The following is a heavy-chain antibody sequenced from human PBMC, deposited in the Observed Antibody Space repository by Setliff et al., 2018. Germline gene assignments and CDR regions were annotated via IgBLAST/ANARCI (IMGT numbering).Heavy chain of an antibody. CDR2: INHSGST. V-gene: IGHV4-34*01. D-gene: IGHD2-2*01. Sequence: TSETLSLTCTVYGGPFSNYYWSWIRQPPGKGLEWIGEINHSGSTNYNSSLTSRVTISVDTSKNQFSLILRSVTAADTAVYYCARGRMRGSCSGPSCTYDPFDIWGQGTPVTVSS. CDR1: GGPFSNYY. J-gene: IGHJ3*02. CDR3: ARGRMRGSCSGPSCTYDPFDI.